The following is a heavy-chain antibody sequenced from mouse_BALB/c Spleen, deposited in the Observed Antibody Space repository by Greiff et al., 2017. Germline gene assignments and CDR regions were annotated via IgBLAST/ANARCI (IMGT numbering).Heavy chain of an antibody. J-gene: IGHJ3*01. V-gene: IGHV5-6-3*01. D-gene: IGHD2-1*01. Sequence: DVKLVESGGGLVQPGGSLKLSCAASGFTFSSYGMSWVRQTPDKRLELVATINSNGGSTYYPDSVKGRFTISRDNAKNTLYLQMSSLKSEDTAMYYCARFYGNPAWFAYWGQGTLVTVSA. CDR3: ARFYGNPAWFAY. CDR2: INSNGGST. CDR1: GFTFSSYG.